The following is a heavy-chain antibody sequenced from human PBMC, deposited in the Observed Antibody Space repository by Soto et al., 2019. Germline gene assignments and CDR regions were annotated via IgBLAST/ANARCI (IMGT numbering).Heavy chain of an antibody. CDR1: GGSISTYY. V-gene: IGHV4-59*01. CDR2: IYYSGST. Sequence: KTSETLSLTCTVSGGSISTYYWSWIRQPPGKGLEWIGYIYYSGSTNYNPSLKSRVTISVDTSKNQFSLKLSSVTAADTAVYYCARGGGPTPYFDLWGRGTLVTVSS. CDR3: ARGGGPTPYFDL. D-gene: IGHD3-16*01. J-gene: IGHJ2*01.